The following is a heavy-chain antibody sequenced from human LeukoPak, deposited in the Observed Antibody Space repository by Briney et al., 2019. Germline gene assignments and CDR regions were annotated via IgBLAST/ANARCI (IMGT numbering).Heavy chain of an antibody. V-gene: IGHV3-23*01. CDR3: VRDFSCSGGSCPLFCS. J-gene: IGHJ4*02. CDR1: GFTFSIYA. Sequence: GRSLRLSCAPSGFTFSIYAMSWVRQAPGKGLAWVSGLNEDGGYTYYADSVKGRFTISRDNSENTLYLQMSTLRAEDTGIYYCVRDFSCSGGSCPLFCSGGQGTLGSVS. CDR2: LNEDGGYT. D-gene: IGHD2-15*01.